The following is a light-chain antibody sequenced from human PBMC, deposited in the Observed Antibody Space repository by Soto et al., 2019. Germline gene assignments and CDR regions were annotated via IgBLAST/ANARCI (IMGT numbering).Light chain of an antibody. CDR1: QSISSY. Sequence: DIQMTQPPSSLSASVGDRVTITFRASQSISSYLNWYQRRPGRAPKLLIYGASTLQSGVPSRFSGSASETDFTLTISSLQPEDFATYSCQQSYSATWTFGQGTKVDIK. CDR3: QQSYSATWT. J-gene: IGKJ1*01. CDR2: GAS. V-gene: IGKV1-39*01.